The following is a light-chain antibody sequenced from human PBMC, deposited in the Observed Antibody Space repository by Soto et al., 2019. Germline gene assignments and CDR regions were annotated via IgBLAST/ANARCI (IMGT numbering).Light chain of an antibody. J-gene: IGLJ2*01. CDR1: SSNIGAGYD. CDR2: GNS. V-gene: IGLV1-40*01. Sequence: QSVLTQPPSVSGAPGQRVTISCTGSSSNIGAGYDVHWYQQFPGTAPKLLIYGNSNRPSGVPDRFSGSKSGTSASLAITGLQAEDEDEYDCQSYDSSLSGVVFGGGTKVTVL. CDR3: QSYDSSLSGVV.